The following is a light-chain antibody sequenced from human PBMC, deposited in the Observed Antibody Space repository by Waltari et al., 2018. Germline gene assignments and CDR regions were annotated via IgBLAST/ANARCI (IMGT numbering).Light chain of an antibody. V-gene: IGLV6-57*03. CDR1: SGSIASTY. J-gene: IGLJ3*02. Sequence: NFMLTQPHSVSESPGKTVTISCTRNSGSIASTYVQWFQQLPGRAPTTLIFEDDKRPSGVPDRFSGSIDSSSNSASLTISGLKNEDEADYYCQSYVSPGWVFGGGTKLTVL. CDR3: QSYVSPGWV. CDR2: EDD.